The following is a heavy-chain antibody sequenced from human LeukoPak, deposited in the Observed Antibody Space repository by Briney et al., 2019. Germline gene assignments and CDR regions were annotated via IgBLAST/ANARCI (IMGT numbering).Heavy chain of an antibody. CDR2: IRSSVSPR. Sequence: GGSLRLSCKASGFTFSTYSMNWVRQAPGKRLEWVSYIRSSVSPRYYADSVKGRFTISRDDAKSSLYLQMDNLRDEDTAVYYCVRDPDALDFWGQGTLVTVSP. J-gene: IGHJ4*02. CDR1: GFTFSTYS. V-gene: IGHV3-48*02. CDR3: VRDPDALDF.